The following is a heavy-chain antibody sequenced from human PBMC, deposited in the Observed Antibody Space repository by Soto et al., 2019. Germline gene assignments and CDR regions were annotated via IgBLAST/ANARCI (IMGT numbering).Heavy chain of an antibody. V-gene: IGHV1-46*03. CDR1: GFTFSAYY. CDR3: VRATAARQRDYSYHYYLHI. D-gene: IGHD6-6*01. CDR2: INPNGGST. J-gene: IGHJ6*03. Sequence: ASVKVSCKASGFTFSAYYIHWVRQAPEQGLEWMGVINPNGGSTVYAQKFQGRVTLTRDTSTSTVYVELSSLRSDDTAVYFCVRATAARQRDYSYHYYLHIWGKGTTVTVSS.